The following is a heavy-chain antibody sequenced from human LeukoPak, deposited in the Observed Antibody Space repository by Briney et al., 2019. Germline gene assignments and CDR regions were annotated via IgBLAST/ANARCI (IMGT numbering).Heavy chain of an antibody. CDR2: INHSGST. V-gene: IGHV4-34*01. J-gene: IGHJ4*02. CDR1: GDSISSYY. D-gene: IGHD3-10*01. Sequence: SETLSLTCTVSGDSISSYYWSWIRQPPGKGLEWIGEINHSGSTNYNPSLKSRVTISVDTSKNQFSLKLSSVTAADTAVYYCARGSRLWFGELSTAYYFDYWGQGTLVTVSS. CDR3: ARGSRLWFGELSTAYYFDY.